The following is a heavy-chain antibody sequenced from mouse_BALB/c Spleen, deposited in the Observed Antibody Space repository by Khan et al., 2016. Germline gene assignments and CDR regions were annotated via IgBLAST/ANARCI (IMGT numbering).Heavy chain of an antibody. CDR2: IIYSGST. Sequence: EVQLKESGPGLVKPSQSLSLTCTVTGSSITSDYAWNWIRQFPGNKLEWMGYIIYSGSTSYNPSLKSRISITRDTSKNQFFLQLNSVTTEDTATYFCARDYSGSSFFDYWGQGTTLTVSS. D-gene: IGHD1-1*01. V-gene: IGHV3-2*02. J-gene: IGHJ2*01. CDR3: ARDYSGSSFFDY. CDR1: GSSITSDYA.